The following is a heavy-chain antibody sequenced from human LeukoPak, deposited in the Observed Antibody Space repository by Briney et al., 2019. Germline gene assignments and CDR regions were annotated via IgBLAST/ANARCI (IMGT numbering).Heavy chain of an antibody. CDR3: ARDDGFDY. J-gene: IGHJ4*02. Sequence: ASVTVSFTSSGYTFTSYDINWMRQATGQVIEWMGWKKHNRRSTGYAQMFQGRVNMTRNTFISTAYMELSSLRSEDTAVYYCARDDGFDYWGQGTLVSV. V-gene: IGHV1-8*01. CDR2: KKHNRRST. CDR1: GYTFTSYD.